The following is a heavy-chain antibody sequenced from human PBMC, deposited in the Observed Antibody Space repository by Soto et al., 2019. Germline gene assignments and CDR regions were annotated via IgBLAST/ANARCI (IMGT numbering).Heavy chain of an antibody. CDR2: ISSSSSYI. D-gene: IGHD6-13*01. Sequence: GGSLRLSCAASGFTFSSYSMNWVRQAPGKGLEWVSSISSSSSYIYYADSVKGRFTISRDNAKNSLYLQMNSLRAEDTAVYYCARDVLGSSWPSDYYYYYGMDVWGQGTTVTVSS. V-gene: IGHV3-21*01. CDR3: ARDVLGSSWPSDYYYYYGMDV. CDR1: GFTFSSYS. J-gene: IGHJ6*02.